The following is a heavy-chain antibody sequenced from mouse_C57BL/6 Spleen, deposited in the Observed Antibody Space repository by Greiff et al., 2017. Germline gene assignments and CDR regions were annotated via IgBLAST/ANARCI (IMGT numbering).Heavy chain of an antibody. CDR2: IHPNSGST. CDR1: GYTFTSYW. J-gene: IGHJ3*01. D-gene: IGHD4-1*01. Sequence: QVQLQQPGAELVKPGASVKLSCKASGYTFTSYWMHWVKQRPGQGLEWIGMIHPNSGSTNYNEKFKSKATLTVDKSASTAYMQLSSLTSEDSAVYYCARGWDEAWFAYWGQGTLVTVSA. V-gene: IGHV1-64*01. CDR3: ARGWDEAWFAY.